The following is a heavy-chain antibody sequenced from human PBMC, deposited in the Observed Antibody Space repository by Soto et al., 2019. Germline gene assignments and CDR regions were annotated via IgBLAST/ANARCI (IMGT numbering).Heavy chain of an antibody. CDR2: INPSGGYTSFT. Sequence: QVLLVQSGAEVKKPGASLKVSCKASGYTFRNYYMHWVRQAPRQGLEWMGIINPSGGYTSFTRYAQKFQGRVSMTWDTSMSTAYMELSSLRPEDTAVYYCARATLAGGDPYFEYWGQGTLLTVSS. CDR3: ARATLAGGDPYFEY. V-gene: IGHV1-46*01. CDR1: GYTFRNYY. D-gene: IGHD2-21*02. J-gene: IGHJ4*02.